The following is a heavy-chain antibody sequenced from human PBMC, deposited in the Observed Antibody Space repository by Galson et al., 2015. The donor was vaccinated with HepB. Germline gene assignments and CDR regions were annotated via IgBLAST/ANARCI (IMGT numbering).Heavy chain of an antibody. J-gene: IGHJ4*02. CDR3: AILWELPSFDY. Sequence: SLRLSCAASGFTFNNYGIHWVRQAPGEGLEWVAIISYDGSNKYYADSVKGRFTVSRDNSKNTLYLQMNSLRAEDTAIYYCAILWELPSFDYWGQGTLVTVSS. V-gene: IGHV3-30*03. CDR2: ISYDGSNK. CDR1: GFTFNNYG. D-gene: IGHD1-26*01.